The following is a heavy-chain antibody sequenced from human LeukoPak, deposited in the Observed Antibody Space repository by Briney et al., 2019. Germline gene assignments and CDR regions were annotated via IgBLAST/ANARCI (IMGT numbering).Heavy chain of an antibody. CDR1: GLTFSSYE. D-gene: IGHD4-17*01. CDR2: IGPSGVNI. CDR3: ATLYGRGY. J-gene: IGHJ4*02. V-gene: IGHV3-48*03. Sequence: GGSLRLSCAASGLTFSSYEMNWVRQAPGKGLEWVSYIGPSGVNIYYADSVRGRFTISRDNAKSSVYLQMNSLTAEDTAIYYCATLYGRGYWGQGTPVTVSS.